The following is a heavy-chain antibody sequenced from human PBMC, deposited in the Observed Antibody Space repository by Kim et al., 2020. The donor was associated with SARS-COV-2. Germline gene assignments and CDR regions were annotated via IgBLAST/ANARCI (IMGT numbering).Heavy chain of an antibody. Sequence: GESLKISCKGSGYSFTSYWIGWVRQMPGKGLEWMGIIYPGYSDTRYMPSFQGQVTISVDKSISSVYLQWSSLKASDTAMYYCARPPAGGSNDYWGQGTLVTVSS. V-gene: IGHV5-51*01. CDR1: GYSFTSYW. CDR2: IYPGYSDT. D-gene: IGHD3-16*01. CDR3: ARPPAGGSNDY. J-gene: IGHJ4*02.